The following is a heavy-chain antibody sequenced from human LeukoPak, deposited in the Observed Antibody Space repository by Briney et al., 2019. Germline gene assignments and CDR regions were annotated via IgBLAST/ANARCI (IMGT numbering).Heavy chain of an antibody. CDR3: ARGTRFGAASDTGY. J-gene: IGHJ4*02. CDR1: GYTFTDYY. CDR2: INPKSGGT. V-gene: IGHV1-2*02. D-gene: IGHD6-13*01. Sequence: ASVKVSCKASGYTFTDYYLHWVRQAPGQGLEWMGWINPKSGGTNYAQKFQGRVTMTRDTSISTIYMELSRLISDDTAVYYCARGTRFGAASDTGYWGQGTLVTASS.